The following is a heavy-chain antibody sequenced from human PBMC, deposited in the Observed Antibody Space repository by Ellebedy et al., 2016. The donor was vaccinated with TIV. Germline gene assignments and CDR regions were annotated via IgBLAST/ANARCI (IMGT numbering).Heavy chain of an antibody. CDR1: GYTFTSYG. D-gene: IGHD2-8*01. V-gene: IGHV1-8*02. CDR2: MNPNSGNT. CDR3: ARVLGVYAIGEGIDY. Sequence: ASVKVSCKASGYTFTSYGINWVRQATGQGLEWMGWMNPNSGNTGYAQKFQGRVTMTRNTSISTAYMELSSLRSEDTAVYYCARVLGVYAIGEGIDYWGQGTLVTVSS. J-gene: IGHJ4*02.